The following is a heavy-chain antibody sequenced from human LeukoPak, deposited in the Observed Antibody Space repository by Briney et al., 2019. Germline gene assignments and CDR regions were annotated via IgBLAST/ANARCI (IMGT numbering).Heavy chain of an antibody. CDR3: AGRGSGSYFDF. Sequence: GSLRLSCAASEFSVGSNYMTWVRQAPGKGLEWVSLIYSGGSTYYADSVKGRFTISRDNSKNTLYLQMNSLRAEDTAVYYCAGRGSGSYFDFWGQGTLVTVSS. D-gene: IGHD3-10*01. CDR2: IYSGGST. V-gene: IGHV3-66*01. CDR1: EFSVGSNY. J-gene: IGHJ4*02.